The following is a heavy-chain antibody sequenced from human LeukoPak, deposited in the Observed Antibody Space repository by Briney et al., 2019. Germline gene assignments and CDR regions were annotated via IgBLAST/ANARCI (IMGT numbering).Heavy chain of an antibody. CDR3: AVRPGYSSRIVTEYFQH. CDR1: GGTFSSYA. D-gene: IGHD6-19*01. V-gene: IGHV1-69*04. Sequence: SVKVSCKASGGTFSSYAISWVRQAPGQGLEWMGRIIPILGIANYAQKFQGRVTITADKSTSTAYMELSSLRSEDTAVYYCAVRPGYSSRIVTEYFQHWGQGTLVTVSS. CDR2: IIPILGIA. J-gene: IGHJ1*01.